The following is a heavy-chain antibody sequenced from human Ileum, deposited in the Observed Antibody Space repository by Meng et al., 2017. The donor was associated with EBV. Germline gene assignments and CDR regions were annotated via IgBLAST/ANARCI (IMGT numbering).Heavy chain of an antibody. CDR1: GASVSSGGYD. J-gene: IGHJ4*02. CDR2: MYDSDSGKA. D-gene: IGHD2-8*02. V-gene: IGHV4-61*03. Sequence: VEMQDSGPGLGKPSDTLSLFCSVSGASVSSGGYDWSWSRQPPGKGLEWIGCMYDSDSGKAKYNPSLNSRVIISLDTSKNHFVLKLTSVTAADTAVYYCAYYTAGRGGVGSWGQGTLVTVSS. CDR3: AYYTAGRGGVGS.